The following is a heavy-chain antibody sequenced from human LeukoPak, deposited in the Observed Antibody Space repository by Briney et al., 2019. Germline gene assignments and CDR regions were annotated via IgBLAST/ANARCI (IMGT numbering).Heavy chain of an antibody. CDR3: ALNAWDEEGGLPKGFDFWSGYYTNYFDY. J-gene: IGHJ4*02. V-gene: IGHV4-39*01. D-gene: IGHD3-3*01. CDR2: IYYSGST. CDR1: GGSISSSRYY. Sequence: TSETLSLTCTVSGGSISSSRYYWGWIRQPPGKGLEWIGSIYYSGSTYYNPSLKSRVTISVDTSKNQFSLELSSVTAADTAVYYCALNAWDEEGGLPKGFDFWSGYYTNYFDYWGQGTLVTVSS.